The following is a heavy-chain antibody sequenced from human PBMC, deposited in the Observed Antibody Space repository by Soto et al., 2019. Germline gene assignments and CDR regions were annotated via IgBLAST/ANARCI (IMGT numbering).Heavy chain of an antibody. Sequence: KTSETLSLTCAVSGGSISSGGYSWSWIRQPPGKGLEWIGYIYHSGSTYYNPSLKSRVTISVDRSKNQFSLKLSSVTAADTAVYYCARGGIKIFGVVTPFDYWGQGTIVTV. D-gene: IGHD3-3*01. V-gene: IGHV4-30-2*01. CDR1: GGSISSGGYS. J-gene: IGHJ4*02. CDR2: IYHSGST. CDR3: ARGGIKIFGVVTPFDY.